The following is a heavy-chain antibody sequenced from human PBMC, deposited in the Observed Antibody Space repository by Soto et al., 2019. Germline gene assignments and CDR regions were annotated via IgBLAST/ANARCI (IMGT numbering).Heavy chain of an antibody. D-gene: IGHD6-19*01. CDR3: ARQRSYNSGLFDY. CDR1: GFTFDNYA. CDR2: VSGSGGST. Sequence: GGSLRLSCAASGFTFDNYAMTWVRQAPGKGLEWVSTVSGSGGSTYYAASVKGRFTISREYSKNTLYLQMNSLRAEDTAVYYCARQRSYNSGLFDYRSQGTLVTVSS. V-gene: IGHV3-23*01. J-gene: IGHJ4*02.